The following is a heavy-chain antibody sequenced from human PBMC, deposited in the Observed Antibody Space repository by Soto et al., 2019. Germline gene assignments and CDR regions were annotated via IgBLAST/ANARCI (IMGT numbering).Heavy chain of an antibody. J-gene: IGHJ4*02. Sequence: QVHLVQSGAGVRKPGASVTLSCKTSGYTFTDYAIHWVRQAPGQRPEWMGWINVANGNTKYSPKCQGRVTFTSDTSASTAYMEVSSLRSEDTAVYYCASEYFDMLTGFYSHDYWGQGTLVTVSS. CDR3: ASEYFDMLTGFYSHDY. V-gene: IGHV1-3*01. D-gene: IGHD3-9*01. CDR2: INVANGNT. CDR1: GYTFTDYA.